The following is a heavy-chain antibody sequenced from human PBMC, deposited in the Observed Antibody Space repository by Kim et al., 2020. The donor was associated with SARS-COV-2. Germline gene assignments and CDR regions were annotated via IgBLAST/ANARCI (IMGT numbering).Heavy chain of an antibody. J-gene: IGHJ3*02. D-gene: IGHD3-10*01. CDR3: ARDRYYYGSGSPGDAFDI. V-gene: IGHV3-33*01. Sequence: GGSLRLSCAASGFTFSSYGMHWVRQAPGKGLEWVAVIWYDGSNKYYADSVKGRFTISRDNSKNTLYLQMNSLRAEDTAVYYCARDRYYYGSGSPGDAFDIWGQGTMVTVSS. CDR1: GFTFSSYG. CDR2: IWYDGSNK.